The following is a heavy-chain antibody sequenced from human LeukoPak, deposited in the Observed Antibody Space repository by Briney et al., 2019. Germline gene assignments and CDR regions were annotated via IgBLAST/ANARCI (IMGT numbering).Heavy chain of an antibody. CDR3: AKQDAYCGGGCYSIDY. Sequence: AGGSLRLSCAASGSTFSSHAMSWVRQAPGKGLGWVSAISGSGGSTDYADSVKGRFTISRANSKNPLSLQMTSLRAEDTAVYYCAKQDAYCGGGCYSIDYWGQGTLVTVSS. D-gene: IGHD2-21*02. CDR2: ISGSGGST. J-gene: IGHJ4*02. CDR1: GSTFSSHA. V-gene: IGHV3-23*01.